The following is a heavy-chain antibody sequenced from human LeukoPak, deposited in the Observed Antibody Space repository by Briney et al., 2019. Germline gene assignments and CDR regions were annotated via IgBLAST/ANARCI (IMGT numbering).Heavy chain of an antibody. CDR2: ISGSGGTT. Sequence: PGGSLRLSCVASGFTFSSNALTWVRQAPGKGLECVSVISGSGGTTHYADSVKGRFSISRDNSKNTLYLQMNSLRAEDTAVYYCAKGRIVYPWYFDYWGQGTLVTVSS. V-gene: IGHV3-23*01. D-gene: IGHD5/OR15-5a*01. CDR1: GFTFSSNA. CDR3: AKGRIVYPWYFDY. J-gene: IGHJ4*02.